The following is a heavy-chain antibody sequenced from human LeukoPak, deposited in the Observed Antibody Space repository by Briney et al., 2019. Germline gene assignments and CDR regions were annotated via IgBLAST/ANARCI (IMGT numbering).Heavy chain of an antibody. CDR1: GASITSSNYQ. J-gene: IGHJ5*02. CDR3: ARDSGTTGEVKFDP. CDR2: ISYSGST. D-gene: IGHD3-10*01. V-gene: IGHV4-39*07. Sequence: SETLSLTCTVSGASITSSNYQWGWIRQPPGKGLEWIGSISYSGSTYFNLSLKSRVMISVDTSNNQFSLKLSSVTAADTAVYYCARDSGTTGEVKFDPWGQGTLVTVSS.